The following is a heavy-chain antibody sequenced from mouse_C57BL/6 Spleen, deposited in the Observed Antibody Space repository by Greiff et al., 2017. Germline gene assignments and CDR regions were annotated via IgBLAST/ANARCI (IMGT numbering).Heavy chain of an antibody. CDR1: GYTFTSYW. J-gene: IGHJ1*03. CDR3: ARRRIITTVVAPYWYFDV. D-gene: IGHD1-1*01. V-gene: IGHV1-59*01. CDR2: IDPSDSYT. Sequence: QVQLQQPGAELVRPGTSVTLSCKASGYTFTSYWMHWVKQRPGQGLEWIGVIDPSDSYTNYNQKFKGKATLTVDTSSSTAYMQLSSLTSEDAAVYYCARRRIITTVVAPYWYFDVWGTGTTVTVSS.